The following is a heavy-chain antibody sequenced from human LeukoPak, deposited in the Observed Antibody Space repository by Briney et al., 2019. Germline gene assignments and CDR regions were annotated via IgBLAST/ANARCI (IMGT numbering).Heavy chain of an antibody. CDR1: GGSFSGYY. Sequence: SETLSLTCAVYGGSFSGYYWSWIRQPPGKGLEWIGEINHSGSTNYNPSLKSRVTISVGTSKKQFSLRLSSVTAADTAVYYCAKSPITTSGIVHWYFDLWGRGTLVTASS. D-gene: IGHD3-22*01. CDR3: AKSPITTSGIVHWYFDL. CDR2: INHSGST. V-gene: IGHV4-34*01. J-gene: IGHJ2*01.